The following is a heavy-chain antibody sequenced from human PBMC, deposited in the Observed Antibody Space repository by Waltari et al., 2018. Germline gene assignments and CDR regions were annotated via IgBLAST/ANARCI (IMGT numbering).Heavy chain of an antibody. V-gene: IGHV1-2*02. CDR1: GYTFTAYY. J-gene: IGHJ5*02. CDR3: ARENYYDSSGYSNWFDP. D-gene: IGHD3-22*01. CDR2: INPNTDAT. Sequence: QVQVVQSGAEVKKPGASVKVSCKASGYTFTAYYIHWVRQAPGQGLEWMGWINPNTDATNYAQKFQGRVHMTRDTSINTAYMELSGLRSNDTAVYNCARENYYDSSGYSNWFDPWGQGTVVTVSS.